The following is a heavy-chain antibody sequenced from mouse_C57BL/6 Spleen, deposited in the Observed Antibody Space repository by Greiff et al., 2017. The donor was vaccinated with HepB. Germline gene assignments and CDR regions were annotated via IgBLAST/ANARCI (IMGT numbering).Heavy chain of an antibody. V-gene: IGHV1-42*01. CDR2: INPSTGGT. CDR3: ARGGNYGGAMDY. D-gene: IGHD2-1*01. CDR1: GYSFTGYY. Sequence: VQLKESGPELVKPGASVKIFCKASGYSFTGYYMNWVKQSPEKSLEWIGEINPSTGGTTYNQKFKAEATLTVDKSSSTAYMQLKSLTSEDSAVYYCARGGNYGGAMDYWGQGTSVTVSS. J-gene: IGHJ4*01.